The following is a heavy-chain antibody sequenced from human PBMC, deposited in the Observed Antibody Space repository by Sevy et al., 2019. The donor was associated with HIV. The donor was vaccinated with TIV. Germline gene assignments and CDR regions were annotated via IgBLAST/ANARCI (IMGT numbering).Heavy chain of an antibody. V-gene: IGHV3-64D*06. D-gene: IGHD3-16*02. J-gene: IGHJ4*02. Sequence: GGSLRLSCSASGFTFSSYAMHWVRQAPGKGLEYVSAISSKGGSTYYADSVKGRFTISRDNSKNTLYLQMSSLRAEDTAVYYCVKDLMITFGGVIATDYWGQGTLVTVSS. CDR1: GFTFSSYA. CDR2: ISSKGGST. CDR3: VKDLMITFGGVIATDY.